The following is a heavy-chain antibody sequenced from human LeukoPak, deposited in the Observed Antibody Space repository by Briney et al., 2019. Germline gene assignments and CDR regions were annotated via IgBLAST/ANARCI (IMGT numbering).Heavy chain of an antibody. Sequence: GGSLRLSCAASGFTFSSYSMNWGRQAPGKGLEWVSSISSISSYIYYADSVKSRFTISRDNAKNSLYLQMNSLRAEDTAVYYCAATFVYWGQGTLVTVSS. CDR3: AATFVY. J-gene: IGHJ4*02. CDR1: GFTFSSYS. CDR2: ISSISSYI. V-gene: IGHV3-21*01.